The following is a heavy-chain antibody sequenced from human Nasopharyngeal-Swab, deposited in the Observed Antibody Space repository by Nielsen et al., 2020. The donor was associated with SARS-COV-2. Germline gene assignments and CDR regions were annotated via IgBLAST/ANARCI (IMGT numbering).Heavy chain of an antibody. CDR3: AKDPRTYSSSWYFDY. V-gene: IGHV3-23*03. CDR2: IYSGGSST. CDR1: GFTFSSYA. D-gene: IGHD6-13*01. J-gene: IGHJ4*02. Sequence: GESLKISCAASGFTFSSYAMSWVRQAPGKGLEWVSVIYSGGSSTYYADSVKGRFTISRDNSKNTLYLQMNSLRAEDTAVYYCAKDPRTYSSSWYFDYWGQGTPVTVSS.